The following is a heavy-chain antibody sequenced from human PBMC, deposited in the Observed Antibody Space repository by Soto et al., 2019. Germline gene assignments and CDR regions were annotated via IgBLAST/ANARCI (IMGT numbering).Heavy chain of an antibody. CDR3: ANAGYLGYASIKAY. J-gene: IGHJ4*02. V-gene: IGHV3-30*18. CDR1: GFSFSDHG. CDR2: ISFDGSNK. Sequence: QVQLVESGGGVVQPGTSLRLSCAASGFSFSDHGMHWVRQAPGKGLEWVTVISFDGSNKYYTGSVKGRFTISRDNSKNTVYLQMNSLIVEDTAVYYCANAGYLGYASIKAYWGQGTLVTVSS. D-gene: IGHD6-13*01.